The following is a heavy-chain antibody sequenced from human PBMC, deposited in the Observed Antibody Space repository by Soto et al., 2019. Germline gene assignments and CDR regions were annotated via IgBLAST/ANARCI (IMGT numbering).Heavy chain of an antibody. CDR3: EREDAASLN. J-gene: IGHJ4*02. V-gene: IGHV3-66*01. CDR2: IYSGGTT. D-gene: IGHD1-26*01. CDR1: GFTVSSNY. Sequence: GGSLRLSCAASGFTVSSNYMSWVRQAPGKGLEWVSVIYSGGTTYYADSVKGRFTISRDNSKNTLYLQMNSLRAEDTAVFYCEREDAASLNWGQGDVLTIS.